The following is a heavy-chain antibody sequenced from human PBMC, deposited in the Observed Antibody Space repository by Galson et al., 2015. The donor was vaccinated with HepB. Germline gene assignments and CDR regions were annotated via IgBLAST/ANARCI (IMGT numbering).Heavy chain of an antibody. Sequence: SLRLSCAASGFTFSSYGMHWVRQAPGKGLEWVAFIRYDGSNKYYADSVKGRFTISRDNSKNTLYLQMNSLRAEDTAVYYCAKLYSSSWYVGEDYWGQGTLVTVSS. J-gene: IGHJ4*02. CDR3: AKLYSSSWYVGEDY. CDR2: IRYDGSNK. CDR1: GFTFSSYG. V-gene: IGHV3-30*02. D-gene: IGHD6-13*01.